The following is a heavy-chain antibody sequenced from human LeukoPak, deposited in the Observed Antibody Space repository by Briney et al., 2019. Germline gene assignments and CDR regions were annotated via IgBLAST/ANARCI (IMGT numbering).Heavy chain of an antibody. V-gene: IGHV3-74*01. CDR2: INSDGSST. J-gene: IGHJ5*02. Sequence: GGSLRLSCAASGFTFSNYWMHWVRQAPGKGLVWVSRINSDGSSTSYAGSVKGRFTISRDNAKNTLYLQMSSLRAEDTAVYYCARDGSSWSNWLDPWGQGTLVTVSS. CDR1: GFTFSNYW. CDR3: ARDGSSWSNWLDP. D-gene: IGHD6-13*01.